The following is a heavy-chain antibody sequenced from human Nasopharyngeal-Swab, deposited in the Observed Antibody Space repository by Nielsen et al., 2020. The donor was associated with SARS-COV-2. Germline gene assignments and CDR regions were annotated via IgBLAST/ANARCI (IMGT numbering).Heavy chain of an antibody. CDR2: ISGYNGKT. V-gene: IGHV1-18*01. J-gene: IGHJ6*02. CDR3: AREGAMVRSYGMDV. Sequence: WVRQAPGQGLEWMGWISGYNGKTNYAEKFQDRVTMTTDTSTYTAYMELRSLRSDDPAMYYCAREGAMVRSYGMDVWGQGTTVTVSS. D-gene: IGHD3-10*01.